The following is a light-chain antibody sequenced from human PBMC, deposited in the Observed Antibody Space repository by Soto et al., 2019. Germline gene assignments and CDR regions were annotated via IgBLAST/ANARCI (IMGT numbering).Light chain of an antibody. CDR1: QSVSNK. Sequence: EVVIAPSPATPSVSPGGRAPPSRRASQSVSNKLVWYQQKPGQAPRLLIYAASTRATGIPARFSGSGSETEFTLTISSLQSEDLAVYYCQQYANWPKTFGQGTKVDIK. V-gene: IGKV3-15*01. CDR2: AAS. CDR3: QQYANWPKT. J-gene: IGKJ1*01.